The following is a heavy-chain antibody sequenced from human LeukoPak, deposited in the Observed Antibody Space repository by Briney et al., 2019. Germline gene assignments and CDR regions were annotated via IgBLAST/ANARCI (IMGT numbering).Heavy chain of an antibody. CDR2: IYHSGST. Sequence: SQTLSLTCTVSGGSISSGGYYWSWIRQPPGKGLEWIGYIYHSGSTYYNPSLKSRVTISVDRSKNQFSLKLSSVTAADTAVYYCAREGNNWNPDYWGQGTLVTVSS. CDR3: AREGNNWNPDY. J-gene: IGHJ4*02. CDR1: GGSISSGGYY. D-gene: IGHD1-20*01. V-gene: IGHV4-30-2*01.